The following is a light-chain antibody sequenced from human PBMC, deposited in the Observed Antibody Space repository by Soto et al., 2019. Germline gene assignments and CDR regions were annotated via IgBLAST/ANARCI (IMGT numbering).Light chain of an antibody. CDR2: GAY. CDR3: QQYCGSSPYT. CDR1: QSISSNY. V-gene: IGKV3-20*01. J-gene: IGKJ2*01. Sequence: LTQSPGTLSLSPGERATISCRASQSISSNYLAWYQHKPCQAPRLLIYGAYSRATGTPHGFSGGGSGTDFTLTISRLEREDCGVFDCQQYCGSSPYTVSQGTRLEIK.